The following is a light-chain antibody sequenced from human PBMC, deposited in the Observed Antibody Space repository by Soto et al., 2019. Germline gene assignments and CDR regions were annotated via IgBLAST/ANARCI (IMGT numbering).Light chain of an antibody. J-gene: IGKJ4*01. CDR1: QDIRSY. CDR3: LQEYNYPLT. CDR2: AAS. V-gene: IGKV1-6*01. Sequence: AIQMTQSPSSLSASVGDRVTITCRASQDIRSYLGWYQQEPGKAPKLLIYAASSLQSGVPSRFSGSVSGTDFTLTINSLQPEDFATYYCLQEYNYPLTLGGGTKVEIK.